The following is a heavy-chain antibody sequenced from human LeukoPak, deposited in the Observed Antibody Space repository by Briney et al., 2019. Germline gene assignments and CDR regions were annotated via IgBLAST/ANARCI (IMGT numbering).Heavy chain of an antibody. CDR2: IKDDGIDK. D-gene: IGHD5-18*01. Sequence: GGSLRLSCVASGLSYSSSWMTWARLAPGNGLEWVATIKDDGIDKYYLDYVKRRFSISRDNAKSTLYLQMNSLRLDDTAMYYCADLGYSDWGEGTLVTVSS. V-gene: IGHV3-7*01. J-gene: IGHJ4*02. CDR1: GLSYSSSW. CDR3: ADLGYSD.